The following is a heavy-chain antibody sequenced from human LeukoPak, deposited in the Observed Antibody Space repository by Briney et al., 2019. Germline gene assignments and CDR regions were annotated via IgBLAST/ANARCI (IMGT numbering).Heavy chain of an antibody. V-gene: IGHV1-69*01. CDR3: ARSPDLGEYSGSYGRFDP. Sequence: SVKVSCKASGDTFSSYTISWVRQAPGQGLEWMGGIIPIFGTANYAQKFQGRVTITADESTSTAYMELSSLRSEDTAVYYCARSPDLGEYSGSYGRFDPWGQGTLVTVSS. J-gene: IGHJ5*02. D-gene: IGHD1-26*01. CDR2: IIPIFGTA. CDR1: GDTFSSYT.